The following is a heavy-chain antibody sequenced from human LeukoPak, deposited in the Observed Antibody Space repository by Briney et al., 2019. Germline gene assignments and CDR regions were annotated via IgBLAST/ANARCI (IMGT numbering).Heavy chain of an antibody. D-gene: IGHD3-22*01. CDR2: INHRGST. J-gene: IGHJ6*02. Sequence: SETLSLTCAVYGGSFSGSYWSWIPQPPGKGLEWSGEINHRGSTNYNPSLKSRVTISVDTSKNQFSLKLSSVTAADTAVYYCARDTYDSSGYYSHRGYYGMDVWGQGTTVTVSS. V-gene: IGHV4-34*01. CDR3: ARDTYDSSGYYSHRGYYGMDV. CDR1: GGSFSGSY.